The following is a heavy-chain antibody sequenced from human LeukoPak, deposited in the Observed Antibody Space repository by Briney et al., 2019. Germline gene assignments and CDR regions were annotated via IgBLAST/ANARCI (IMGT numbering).Heavy chain of an antibody. J-gene: IGHJ6*03. CDR1: GGSISSGGYY. CDR3: ARVPPPIGPYYMDV. D-gene: IGHD3-22*01. V-gene: IGHV4-31*03. CDR2: IYYSGST. Sequence: SETLSLTCTVSGGSISSGGYYWSWIRQHPGKGLEWIGYIYYSGSTYYNPSLKSRVTISVDTSKNQFSLKLSSVTAADTAVYYCARVPPPIGPYYMDVWGKGTTDTVSS.